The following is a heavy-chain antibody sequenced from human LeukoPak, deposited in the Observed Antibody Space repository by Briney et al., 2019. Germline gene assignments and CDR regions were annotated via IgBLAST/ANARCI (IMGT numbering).Heavy chain of an antibody. V-gene: IGHV4-59*01. CDR1: GGSISSYY. Sequence: SETLSLTCIVSGGSISSYYWSWIRQPPGRGLEWIGYIYYAGSTNYNPSLKSRVTISVDTSKNQFSLKLSSVTAADMAVYYCARDAYSSSEVDWFDPWGQGTLVTVSS. D-gene: IGHD6-13*01. CDR3: ARDAYSSSEVDWFDP. J-gene: IGHJ5*02. CDR2: IYYAGST.